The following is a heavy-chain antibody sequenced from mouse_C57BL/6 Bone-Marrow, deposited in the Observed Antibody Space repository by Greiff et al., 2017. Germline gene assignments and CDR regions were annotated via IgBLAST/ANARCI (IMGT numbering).Heavy chain of an antibody. Sequence: QVQLQQSGAELMKPGASVKLSCKATGYTFTGYWIEWVKQRPGHGLEWIGEILPGSGSTNYNQKFKGKSTLTVDKSSSTAYMQLSSLTSEDSAVYYCARSVVAKGYAMDYWGQGTSVTVSS. D-gene: IGHD1-1*01. CDR1: GYTFTGYW. V-gene: IGHV1-9*01. CDR2: ILPGSGST. J-gene: IGHJ4*01. CDR3: ARSVVAKGYAMDY.